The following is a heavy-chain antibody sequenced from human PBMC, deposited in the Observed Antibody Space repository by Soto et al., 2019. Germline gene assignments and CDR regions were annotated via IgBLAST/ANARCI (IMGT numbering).Heavy chain of an antibody. J-gene: IGHJ4*02. CDR1: GYTFTSYG. V-gene: IGHV1-18*01. Sequence: ASVKVSCEASGYTFTSYGISWVRQAPGQGLGWMGWISAYNGNTNYAQKLQGRVTMTTDTSTSTAYMELRSLRSDDTAVYYCARDRGRYCTGGSCPTGGYWGKGNLVTVSS. D-gene: IGHD2-15*01. CDR3: ARDRGRYCTGGSCPTGGY. CDR2: ISAYNGNT.